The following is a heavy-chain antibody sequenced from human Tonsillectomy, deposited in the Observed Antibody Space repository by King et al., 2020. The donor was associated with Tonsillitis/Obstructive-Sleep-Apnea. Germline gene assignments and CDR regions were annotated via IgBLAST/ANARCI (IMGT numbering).Heavy chain of an antibody. D-gene: IGHD3-22*01. CDR3: ASPKYYYDSDGYYFDY. V-gene: IGHV3-11*01. CDR2: ISSSSSTI. J-gene: IGHJ4*02. CDR1: GFTFSDYY. Sequence: VQLVESGGGLVKPGESLRPSCAASGFTFSDYYMSWFRQAPGKGLEWVSYISSSSSTIYYADSVKGRFTISRDNAKNSLYLQMNSLRAEDTAVYYCASPKYYYDSDGYYFDYWGQGTLVTVSS.